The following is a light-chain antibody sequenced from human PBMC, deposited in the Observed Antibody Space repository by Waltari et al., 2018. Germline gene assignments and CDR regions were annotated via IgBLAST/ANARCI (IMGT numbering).Light chain of an antibody. CDR3: QQYSDWPRT. CDR1: QSVSSS. Sequence: EIVLTQSPATLSLSPGERATLSCRASQSVSSSLAWYQQKPGQAPRLLIYGASSRATGIPDRVSAGGSGTDFTLTISSLEPEDFAVYYCQQYSDWPRTFGQGTKVEIK. CDR2: GAS. J-gene: IGKJ1*01. V-gene: IGKV3-15*01.